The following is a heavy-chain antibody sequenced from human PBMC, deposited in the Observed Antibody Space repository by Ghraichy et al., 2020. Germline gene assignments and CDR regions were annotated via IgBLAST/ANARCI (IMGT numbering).Heavy chain of an antibody. J-gene: IGHJ6*02. CDR3: ARGATILDIGLSGPYYHHGMDV. V-gene: IGHV1-69*06. Sequence: SVKVSCKASGDTFSSYSINWVRQAPGEGLEWMGGIIPMFGTTVYAHKFQGRVTITADKSATTGYMELSSLRSDDTAVYFCARGATILDIGLSGPYYHHGMDVWGLGTTVTVSS. CDR1: GDTFSSYS. D-gene: IGHD2-8*02. CDR2: IIPMFGTT.